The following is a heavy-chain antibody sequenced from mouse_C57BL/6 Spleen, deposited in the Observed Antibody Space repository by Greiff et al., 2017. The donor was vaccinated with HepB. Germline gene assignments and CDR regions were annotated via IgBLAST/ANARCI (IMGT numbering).Heavy chain of an antibody. J-gene: IGHJ4*01. Sequence: DVKLQESGPGLVKPSQSLSLTCSVTGYSITSGYYWNWIRQFPGNKLEWMGYISYDGSNNYNPSLKNRISITRDTSKNQFFLKLNSVTTEDTATYYCARSNYDEAFYYAMDYWGQGTSVTVSS. CDR3: ARSNYDEAFYYAMDY. V-gene: IGHV3-6*01. CDR2: ISYDGSN. D-gene: IGHD2-4*01. CDR1: GYSITSGYY.